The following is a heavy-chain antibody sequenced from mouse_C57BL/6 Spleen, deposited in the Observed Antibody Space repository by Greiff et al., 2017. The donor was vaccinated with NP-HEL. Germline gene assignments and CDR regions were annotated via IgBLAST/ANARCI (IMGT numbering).Heavy chain of an antibody. Sequence: QVQLQQPGAELVMPGASVKLSCKASGYTFTSCWMHWVKQRPGQGLEWIGEIDPSDSYTNYNQKFKGKSTLTVDKSSSTAYMQLSSLTSEDSAVYYCARSGTAQATYYFDYWGQGTTLTVSS. V-gene: IGHV1-69*01. CDR3: ARSGTAQATYYFDY. J-gene: IGHJ2*01. CDR2: IDPSDSYT. CDR1: GYTFTSCW. D-gene: IGHD3-2*02.